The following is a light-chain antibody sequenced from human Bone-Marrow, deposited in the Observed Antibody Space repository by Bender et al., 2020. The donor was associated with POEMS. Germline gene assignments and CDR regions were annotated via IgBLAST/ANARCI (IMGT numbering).Light chain of an antibody. J-gene: IGLJ3*02. CDR1: SSDVGSYNL. V-gene: IGLV2-23*01. CDR2: EGS. CDR3: CSYAGSMIWV. Sequence: QSALTQPASVSGSPGQSITISCTGTSSDVGSYNLVSWYQQHPGKAPKVMIYEGSKRHSGVSNRFSGSKSGNTASLTISGLQAEDEADYYCCSYAGSMIWVFGGGTRLTVL.